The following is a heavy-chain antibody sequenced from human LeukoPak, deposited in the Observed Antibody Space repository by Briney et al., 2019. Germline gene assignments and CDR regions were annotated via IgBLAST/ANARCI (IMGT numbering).Heavy chain of an antibody. D-gene: IGHD2-2*01. Sequence: GGSLRLSCAASGFTVSSNYMSWVRQAPGKGLEWVSVIYSGGSTYYADSVKGRITISRDNAQNTLYLQMNSLRAEDTAVYYCAREGPDSHYFDDWGQGTLVTVSS. J-gene: IGHJ4*02. CDR2: IYSGGST. CDR1: GFTVSSNY. CDR3: AREGPDSHYFDD. V-gene: IGHV3-53*01.